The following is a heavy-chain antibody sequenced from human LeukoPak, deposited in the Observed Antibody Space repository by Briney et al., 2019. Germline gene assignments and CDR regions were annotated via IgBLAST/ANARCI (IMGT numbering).Heavy chain of an antibody. CDR2: ISYDGSNK. Sequence: GGSLRLSCAASGFTFSSYAMHWVRQAPGKGLEWVAVISYDGSNKYYADSVKGRFTISRDNSKNTLYLQMNSLRAEDTAVYYCARDSGRSSSSGDFQHWGQGTLVTVSS. D-gene: IGHD6-6*01. CDR1: GFTFSSYA. CDR3: ARDSGRSSSSGDFQH. J-gene: IGHJ1*01. V-gene: IGHV3-30-3*01.